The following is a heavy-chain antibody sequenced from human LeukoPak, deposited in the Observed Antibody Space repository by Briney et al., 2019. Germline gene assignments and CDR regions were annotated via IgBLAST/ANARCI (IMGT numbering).Heavy chain of an antibody. D-gene: IGHD3-10*01. CDR2: IYYSGST. J-gene: IGHJ5*02. CDR3: ARSTRSWFDP. V-gene: IGHV4-59*01. CDR1: GGSISSYY. Sequence: PSETLSLTCTVSGGSISSYYWSWIRQPPGKGLEWIGYIYYSGSTNYNPSLKSRVTISVDTSKNQFSLNLSSVTAADTAVYYCARSTRSWFDPWGQGTLVTVSS.